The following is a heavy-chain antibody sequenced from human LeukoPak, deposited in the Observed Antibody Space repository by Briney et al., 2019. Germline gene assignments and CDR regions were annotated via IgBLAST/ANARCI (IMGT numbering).Heavy chain of an antibody. D-gene: IGHD2-2*01. V-gene: IGHV1-69*05. J-gene: IGHJ4*02. Sequence: SVKVSCKASGGTFSSYAISWVRQAPGQGLEWMGGIIPIFGTANYAQKFQGRVTITTDESTSTAYMELSSLRSEDTAVYYCARDPCSSTSCSGYWGQGTLVTVSS. CDR2: IIPIFGTA. CDR1: GGTFSSYA. CDR3: ARDPCSSTSCSGY.